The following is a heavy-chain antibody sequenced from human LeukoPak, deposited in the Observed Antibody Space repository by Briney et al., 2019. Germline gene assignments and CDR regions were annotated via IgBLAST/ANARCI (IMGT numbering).Heavy chain of an antibody. CDR2: INPSGDFR. D-gene: IGHD1-26*01. CDR3: ARDYSGEWEQLTGWWFDP. J-gene: IGHJ5*02. CDR1: GYTFGTHW. V-gene: IGHV1-46*01. Sequence: GASVKVSCKASGYTFGTHWMHWVRQAPGQGLEWVAIINPSGDFRSYAQKFQGRLTVTRDMSTRTVYMELSDLRPEDTAVYYCARDYSGEWEQLTGWWFDPWGQGTLVIVSS.